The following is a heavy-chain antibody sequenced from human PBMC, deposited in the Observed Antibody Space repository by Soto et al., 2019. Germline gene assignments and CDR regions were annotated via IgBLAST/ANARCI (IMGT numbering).Heavy chain of an antibody. J-gene: IGHJ4*02. D-gene: IGHD2-21*02. CDR3: VKLGCADCYSALDS. CDR1: GFTFRSHA. V-gene: IGHV3-23*01. CDR2: ISGDGTTT. Sequence: EVQLLESGGGLVQPGGSLRLSCAASGFTFRSHAMTWVRQAPGKGLEWVSSISGDGTTTFYADSVKGRFTISRDIFRNTLYLHMNSLSVEDTALYSCVKLGCADCYSALDSWGQGTLVTVSS.